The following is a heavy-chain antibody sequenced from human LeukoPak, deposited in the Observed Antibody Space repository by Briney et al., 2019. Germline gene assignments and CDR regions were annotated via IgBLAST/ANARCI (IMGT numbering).Heavy chain of an antibody. CDR3: ARRKTRRLVELSFNYYYYYMDV. D-gene: IGHD3-16*01. V-gene: IGHV4-34*01. J-gene: IGHJ6*03. CDR2: INHSGSN. CDR1: GDSFSNYY. Sequence: PSETLSLTCAVYGDSFSNYYWSWIRQPPGKGLEWIGEINHSGSNKYSPSLKSRVTISVDTSQNQFSLNLTSVTAADTAVYYCARRKTRRLVELSFNYYYYYMDVWGKGTTVTVSS.